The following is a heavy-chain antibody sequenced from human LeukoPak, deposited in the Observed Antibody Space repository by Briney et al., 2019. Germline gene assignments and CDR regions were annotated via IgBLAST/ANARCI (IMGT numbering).Heavy chain of an antibody. CDR3: ARDRHEESDYSFDN. CDR2: INPNSGGT. J-gene: IGHJ4*02. D-gene: IGHD4-11*01. V-gene: IGHV1-2*02. CDR1: GYTFTGHY. Sequence: ASVKVSCKASGYTFTGHYMHWVRQAPGQGLEWMGWINPNSGGTNYAQKFQGRVTMTRDTSISTVYMELSRLRSDDTALYYCARDRHEESDYSFDNWGQGTLVIVSS.